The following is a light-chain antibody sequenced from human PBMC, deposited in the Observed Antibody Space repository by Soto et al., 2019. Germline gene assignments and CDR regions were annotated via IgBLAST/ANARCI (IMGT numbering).Light chain of an antibody. V-gene: IGLV1-47*01. J-gene: IGLJ3*02. Sequence: QSVLTQPPSASGTPGQRVTISCSGSSSNIRSNYVYWYQQLPGTAPKLLIYRNNQRPSGVPDRFSGSKSGTSASLAISGLRSEDEANYYCAAWDDSLSGVVFGGGTKPTVL. CDR1: SSNIRSNY. CDR3: AAWDDSLSGVV. CDR2: RNN.